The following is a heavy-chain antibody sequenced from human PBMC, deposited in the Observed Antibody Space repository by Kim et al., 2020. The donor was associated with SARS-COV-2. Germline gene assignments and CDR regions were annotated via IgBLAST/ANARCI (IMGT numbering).Heavy chain of an antibody. Sequence: DTVKGRFTISRDNAKNTRYLQMNSLRAVDTAVYYCAKETIRVALIEYVDYWGQGTLVTVSS. V-gene: IGHV3-30*02. CDR3: AKETIRVALIEYVDY. J-gene: IGHJ4*02. D-gene: IGHD3-3*01.